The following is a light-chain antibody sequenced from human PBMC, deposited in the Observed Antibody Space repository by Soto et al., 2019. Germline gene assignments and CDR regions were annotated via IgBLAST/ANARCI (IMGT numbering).Light chain of an antibody. V-gene: IGKV3-15*01. CDR1: QIVSSN. CDR2: GAS. J-gene: IGKJ4*01. Sequence: ELVMTQSPATLSVSPGERATLSCRASQIVSSNLAWYQQKPGQAPRLLIYGASTRATGIPARFSGSGSGTEFTLTISSLQSEDFAVYYCQQYNNWLALTFGGGTKVDIK. CDR3: QQYNNWLALT.